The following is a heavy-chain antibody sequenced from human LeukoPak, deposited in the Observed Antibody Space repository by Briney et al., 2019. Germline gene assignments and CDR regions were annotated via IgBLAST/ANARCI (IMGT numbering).Heavy chain of an antibody. CDR2: IYYSGST. CDR1: GGSISSYY. J-gene: IGHJ4*02. V-gene: IGHV4-59*01. D-gene: IGHD4-23*01. Sequence: SETLSLTCTVSGGSISSYYWSWIRQPPGKGLEWIRYIYYSGSTNYNPSLKSRVTISVDTSKNQFSLKLSSVTAADTAVCYCARESRDGGNSLEFDYWGQGTLVTVSS. CDR3: ARESRDGGNSLEFDY.